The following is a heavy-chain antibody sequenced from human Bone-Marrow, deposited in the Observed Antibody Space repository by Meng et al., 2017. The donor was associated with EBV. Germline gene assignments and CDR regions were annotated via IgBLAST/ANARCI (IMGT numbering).Heavy chain of an antibody. D-gene: IGHD3-10*01. CDR3: ARSPLWFGESNFDY. CDR2: INAGNGNT. V-gene: IGHV1-3*01. J-gene: IGHJ4*02. Sequence: VRLLPAGAGVKKPGASVNVSCKASGYTFTSYAMHWVRQAPGQRLEWMGWINAGNGNTKYSQKFQGRVTITRDTSASTAYMELSSLRSEDTAVYYCARSPLWFGESNFDYWGQGTLVTVSS. CDR1: GYTFTSYA.